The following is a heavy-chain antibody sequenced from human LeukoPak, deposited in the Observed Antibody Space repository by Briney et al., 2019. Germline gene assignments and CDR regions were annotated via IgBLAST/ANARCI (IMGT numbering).Heavy chain of an antibody. V-gene: IGHV4-34*01. D-gene: IGHD3-10*01. J-gene: IGHJ4*02. CDR2: INHSGST. CDR1: GGSFSGYY. CDR3: ARATITMVRGGPFDY. Sequence: PSETLSLTCAVYGGSFSGYYWSWIRQPPGKGLEWIGEINHSGSTNYNPSLKSRVTISVDTSKNQFSLKLSSVTAADTAVYYCARATITMVRGGPFDYWGQGTLVTVSS.